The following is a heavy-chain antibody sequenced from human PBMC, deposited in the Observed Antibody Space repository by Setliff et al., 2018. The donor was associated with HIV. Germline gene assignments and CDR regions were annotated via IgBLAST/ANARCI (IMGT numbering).Heavy chain of an antibody. V-gene: IGHV3-15*01. CDR2: IKSKTDGGTT. Sequence: PGGSLRLSCAASGFTFINAWMTWVRQAPGKGLEWVGRIKSKTDGGTTDYAAPVKGRFTISRDDSKNTLYLQMNSLKTEDTAVYYCTTGVEQWLVPDYWGQGTLVTVSS. CDR1: GFTFINAW. CDR3: TTGVEQWLVPDY. D-gene: IGHD6-19*01. J-gene: IGHJ4*02.